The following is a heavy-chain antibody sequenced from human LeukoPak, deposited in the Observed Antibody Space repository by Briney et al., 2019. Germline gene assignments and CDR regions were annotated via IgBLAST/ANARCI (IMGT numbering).Heavy chain of an antibody. CDR1: GGSFSGYY. D-gene: IGHD3-22*01. CDR2: INHSGST. V-gene: IGHV4-34*01. CDR3: ARGRRYYYDSSGYFF. J-gene: IGHJ4*02. Sequence: SETLSLTCAVYGGSFSGYYWSWIRQPPGKGPEWIGEINHSGSTNYNPSLKSRVTISVDTSKNQFSLKLSSVTAAETAVYYCARGRRYYYDSSGYFFWGQGTLVTVSS.